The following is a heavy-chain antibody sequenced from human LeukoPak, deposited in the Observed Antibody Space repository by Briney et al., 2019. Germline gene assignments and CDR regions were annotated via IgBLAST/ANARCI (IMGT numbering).Heavy chain of an antibody. J-gene: IGHJ4*02. CDR2: ISSSSSYI. CDR3: ARDRYYYDSSLIDY. Sequence: PGGSLRLSCAASGFTFSSYSMDWVRQAPGKGLEWVSSISSSSSYIYYADSVKGRFTISRDNAKNSLYLQMNSLRAEDTAVYYCARDRYYYDSSLIDYWGQGTLVTVSS. V-gene: IGHV3-21*01. D-gene: IGHD3-22*01. CDR1: GFTFSSYS.